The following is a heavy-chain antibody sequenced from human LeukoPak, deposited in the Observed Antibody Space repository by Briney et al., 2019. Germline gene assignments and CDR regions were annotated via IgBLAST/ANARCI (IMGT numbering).Heavy chain of an antibody. J-gene: IGHJ4*02. CDR3: AAALGQDFWSGYNY. CDR2: INHSGST. CDR1: GGSFSGYY. D-gene: IGHD3-3*01. V-gene: IGHV4-34*01. Sequence: SETLSLTCAVYGGSFSGYYWSWIRQPPGKGLEWIGEINHSGSTNYNPSLKSRVTISVDTSKNQFSLKLSSVTAADTAAYYCAAALGQDFWSGYNYWGQGTLVTVSS.